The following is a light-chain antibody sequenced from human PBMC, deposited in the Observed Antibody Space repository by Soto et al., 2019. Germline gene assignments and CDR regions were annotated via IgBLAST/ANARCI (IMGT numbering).Light chain of an antibody. J-gene: IGKJ1*01. CDR1: QSISSW. V-gene: IGKV1-5*03. CDR2: KAS. CDR3: QQYDDYWT. Sequence: DIQMTQSPSALSSSVGDRPTLTCRASQSISSWLAWYQQKPGKAPKLLIYKASSLESGVPSRLSGSGSGTEFTLTISGMQPDDFASYYCQQYDDYWTFGQGTKVDIK.